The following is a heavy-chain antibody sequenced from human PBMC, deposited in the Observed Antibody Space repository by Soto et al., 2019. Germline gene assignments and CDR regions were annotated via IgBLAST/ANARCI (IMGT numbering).Heavy chain of an antibody. CDR3: ARDRGGMAARTSYYYYGMDV. J-gene: IGHJ6*02. CDR1: GYTFTSYG. D-gene: IGHD6-6*01. CDR2: ISAYNGNT. V-gene: IGHV1-18*01. Sequence: QVQLVQSGAEVKKPGASVKVYCKASGYTFTSYGISWVRQAPGQGIEWMGWISAYNGNTNYAQKLQGRVTMTTDTSTSTAYRELRSLRSEDTAVYYCARDRGGMAARTSYYYYGMDVWGQGTTVTVSS.